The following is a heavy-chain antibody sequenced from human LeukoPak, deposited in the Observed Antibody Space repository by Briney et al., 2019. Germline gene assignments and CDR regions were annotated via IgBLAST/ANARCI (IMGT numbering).Heavy chain of an antibody. V-gene: IGHV4-59*08. CDR3: ARLVLPDYYDSSGYPYFDY. CDR1: GGSISTFY. CDR2: IYYSGRT. J-gene: IGHJ4*02. D-gene: IGHD3-22*01. Sequence: SETLSLTCTVSGGSISTFYWSWIRQPPGKGLDWIGYIYYSGRTSYNPSLKSRVTISLDTSKNQFSLKLNFVTAADTAVYYCARLVLPDYYDSSGYPYFDYWGREPWSPSPQ.